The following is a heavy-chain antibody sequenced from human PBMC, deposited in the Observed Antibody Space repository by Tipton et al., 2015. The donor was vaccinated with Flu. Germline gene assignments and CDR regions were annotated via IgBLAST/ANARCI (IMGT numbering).Heavy chain of an antibody. CDR1: DFDFGLYV. V-gene: IGHV3-30*04. J-gene: IGHJ4*02. CDR3: ASGAIVMVRGVIGY. D-gene: IGHD3-10*01. CDR2: ISNDGSKM. Sequence: SLRLSCAASDFDFGLYVMHWVRQAPGKGLEWVAVISNDGSKMHYSDSVKGRFTISRDNSKDTVYLQMSILRTEDTAVYYCASGAIVMVRGVIGYWGQGSLVTVSS.